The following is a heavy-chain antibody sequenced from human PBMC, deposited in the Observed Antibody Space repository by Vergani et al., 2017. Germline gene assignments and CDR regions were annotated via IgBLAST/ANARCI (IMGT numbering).Heavy chain of an antibody. V-gene: IGHV3-48*04. CDR2: ISSSSSTI. J-gene: IGHJ2*01. Sequence: EVQLLESGGGLVQPGGSLRLSCAASGFTFSSYAMSWVRQAPGKGLEWVSYISSSSSTIYYADSVKGRFTISRDNAKNSLYLQMNSLRAEDTAVYYCARDRPEGYCSGGSCYLYYWYFDLWGRGTLVTVSS. CDR1: GFTFSSYA. CDR3: ARDRPEGYCSGGSCYLYYWYFDL. D-gene: IGHD2-15*01.